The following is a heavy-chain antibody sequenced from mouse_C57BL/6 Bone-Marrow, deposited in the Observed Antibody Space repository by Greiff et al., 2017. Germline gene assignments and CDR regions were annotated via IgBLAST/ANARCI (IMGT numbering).Heavy chain of an antibody. CDR1: GYTFTSYW. D-gene: IGHD2-4*01. CDR3: APYDYGAY. Sequence: VQLQQPGAELVMPGASVKLSCKASGYTFTSYWMHWVKQRPGQGLEWIGEIDPSDSYTNYNQKFKGKSTLTVDKSSSTAYMQLSSLTSEDSAVYYCAPYDYGAYWGQGTLVTVSA. J-gene: IGHJ3*01. CDR2: IDPSDSYT. V-gene: IGHV1-69*01.